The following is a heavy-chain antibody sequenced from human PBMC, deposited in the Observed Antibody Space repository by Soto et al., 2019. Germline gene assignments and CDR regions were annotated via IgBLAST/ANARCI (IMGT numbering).Heavy chain of an antibody. V-gene: IGHV3-33*01. D-gene: IGHD1-26*01. J-gene: IGHJ6*02. Sequence: VHLVESGGGVVQPGRSLRLSCEVSGFTFSRYGMHWVRQAPGKGLEWVAIIWYDGNNKYYGDSVKGRFTISRDTSKNTLYLQMNTLRAEDTAIYSCARDGRVEGYGMDVWGQGTTVTVSS. CDR1: GFTFSRYG. CDR3: ARDGRVEGYGMDV. CDR2: IWYDGNNK.